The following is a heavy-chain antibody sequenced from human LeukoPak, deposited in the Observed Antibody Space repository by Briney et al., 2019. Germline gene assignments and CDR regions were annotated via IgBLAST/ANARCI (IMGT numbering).Heavy chain of an antibody. D-gene: IGHD3-22*01. CDR3: ARAVDYYDSSGYYYYYYGMDV. CDR2: IYYSGST. V-gene: IGHV4-59*01. Sequence: SETLSLTCTVSGGSISSYYWSWIRQPPGKGLEWIGYIYYSGSTNYNPSLKSRVTISVDMSKNQFSLKLSSVTAADTAVYYCARAVDYYDSSGYYYYYYGMDVWGQGTTVTVSS. J-gene: IGHJ6*02. CDR1: GGSISSYY.